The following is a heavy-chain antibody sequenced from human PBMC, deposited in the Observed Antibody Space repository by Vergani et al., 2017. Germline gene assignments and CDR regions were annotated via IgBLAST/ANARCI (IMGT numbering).Heavy chain of an antibody. CDR1: GGSVSSGSYY. D-gene: IGHD6-19*01. V-gene: IGHV4-61*10. CDR3: ARVSGGAVAGSFDY. J-gene: IGHJ4*02. CDR2: IYYSGST. Sequence: QVQLQESGPGLVKPSETLSLTCTVSGGSVSSGSYYWSWIRQPAGKGLEWIGYIYYSGSTNYNPSLKSRVTISVDTSKNQFSLKLSSVTAADTAVYYCARVSGGAVAGSFDYWGQGTLVTVSS.